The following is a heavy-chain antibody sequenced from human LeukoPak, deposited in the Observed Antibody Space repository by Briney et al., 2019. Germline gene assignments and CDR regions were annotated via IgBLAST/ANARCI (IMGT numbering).Heavy chain of an antibody. J-gene: IGHJ6*02. Sequence: ASVKVSCMASGGTFSSYAISWVRQAPGQGLEWMGRIIPIFGIANYAQKFQGRVTITADKSTSTAYMELSSLRSEDAAVYYCARGGSIVVVPAATYYGMDVWGQGTTVTVSS. D-gene: IGHD2-2*01. CDR2: IIPIFGIA. CDR1: GGTFSSYA. V-gene: IGHV1-69*04. CDR3: ARGGSIVVVPAATYYGMDV.